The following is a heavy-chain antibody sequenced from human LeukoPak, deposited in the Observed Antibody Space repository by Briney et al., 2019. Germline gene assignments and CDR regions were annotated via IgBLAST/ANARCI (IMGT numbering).Heavy chain of an antibody. Sequence: GGSLRLSCAPSGFTFSSYWMTWVRQAPGKGLEWVANTNQDGSDKYYVDSVKGRFTISRDNAKNSLSLQMNSLRVEDTAVYYCASSAAGLVHWGQGALVTVSS. J-gene: IGHJ4*02. CDR2: TNQDGSDK. CDR3: ASSAAGLVH. V-gene: IGHV3-7*02. CDR1: GFTFSSYW. D-gene: IGHD6-13*01.